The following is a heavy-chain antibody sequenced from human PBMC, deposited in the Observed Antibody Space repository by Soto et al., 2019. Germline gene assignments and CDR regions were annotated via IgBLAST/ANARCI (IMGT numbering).Heavy chain of an antibody. CDR3: ADGSGSYGCYYYYYGMDV. CDR2: IIPIFGTA. D-gene: IGHD3-10*01. J-gene: IGHJ6*02. Sequence: QVQLVQSGAEVKKPGSSVKVSCKASGGTFSSYAISWVRQAPGQGLEWMGGIIPIFGTANYAQKFQGRVTITADESTSTAYMELSSLRSEDTAVYYCADGSGSYGCYYYYYGMDVWGQGTTVTVSS. CDR1: GGTFSSYA. V-gene: IGHV1-69*01.